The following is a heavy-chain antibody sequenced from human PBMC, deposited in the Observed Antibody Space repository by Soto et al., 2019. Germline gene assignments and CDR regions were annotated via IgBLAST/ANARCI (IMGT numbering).Heavy chain of an antibody. V-gene: IGHV4-59*01. J-gene: IGHJ4*02. D-gene: IGHD3-3*01. CDR2: IYYSGST. CDR1: GGSISRYY. CDR3: ARGTFEGLYFAFDY. Sequence: QVQLQESVPGLVKPSETLSLTCTDSGGSISRYYWSWIRQPPGKGLEWIGYIYYSGSTTYNPSLKSRVAISVGTSKNQFSLNVCSVTAADTAVYYGARGTFEGLYFAFDYWGQGTLVTVSS.